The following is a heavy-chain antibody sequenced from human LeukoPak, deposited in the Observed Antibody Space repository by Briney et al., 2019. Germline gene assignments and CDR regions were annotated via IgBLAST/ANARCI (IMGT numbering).Heavy chain of an antibody. CDR3: AKDGGYSNPWDDAFDI. Sequence: GGSLRLSCAASGFTFSTYDMHWVRQAPGKGLEWVAFIRYDASNKFYADSVKGRFTISRDNSKNTLYLQMNSLRAEDTAVYYCAKDGGYSNPWDDAFDIWGQGTMVTVSS. CDR1: GFTFSTYD. V-gene: IGHV3-30*02. D-gene: IGHD4-11*01. CDR2: IRYDASNK. J-gene: IGHJ3*02.